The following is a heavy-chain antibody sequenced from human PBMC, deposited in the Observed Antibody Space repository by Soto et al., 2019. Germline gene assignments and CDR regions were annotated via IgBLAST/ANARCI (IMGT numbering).Heavy chain of an antibody. Sequence: EVQLLESGGGLVQPGGSLRLSCAASGFTFSSYAMSWVRQAPGKGLEWVSAISGSGGSTYYADSVKGRFTISRDNSKNALYLQMNSMRAEDTAVYYCAKASGWFGEFDYWGQGSLVTVSS. CDR3: AKASGWFGEFDY. J-gene: IGHJ4*02. D-gene: IGHD3-10*01. CDR2: ISGSGGST. V-gene: IGHV3-23*01. CDR1: GFTFSSYA.